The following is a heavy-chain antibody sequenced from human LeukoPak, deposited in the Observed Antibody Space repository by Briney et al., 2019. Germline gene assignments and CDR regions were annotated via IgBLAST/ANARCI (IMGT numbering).Heavy chain of an antibody. J-gene: IGHJ6*03. CDR2: INHSGST. D-gene: IGHD2-2*01. CDR1: GGSFSGYY. V-gene: IGHV4-34*01. Sequence: SETLSLTCAVYGGSFSGYYWSWIRQTPGKGLAWTGEINHSGSTNYNPSLKSRVTISVDTSKNQFSLKLSSVTAADTAVYYCARDIIVVVPAARGAYYYYMDVWGKGTTVTVSS. CDR3: ARDIIVVVPAARGAYYYYMDV.